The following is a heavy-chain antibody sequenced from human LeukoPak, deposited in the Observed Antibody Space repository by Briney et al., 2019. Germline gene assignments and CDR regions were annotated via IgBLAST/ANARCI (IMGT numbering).Heavy chain of an antibody. J-gene: IGHJ6*03. CDR2: IIPIFGTA. CDR1: GGTFSSYA. V-gene: IGHV1-69*05. CDR3: ANIMNYYYMDV. D-gene: IGHD3-16*01. Sequence: SVKVSRKASGGTFSSYAISWVRQAPGQGLEWMGGIIPIFGTANYAQKFQGRVTITTDESTTTAYMELSSLRSEDTAVYYCANIMNYYYMDVWGTGTTVTVSS.